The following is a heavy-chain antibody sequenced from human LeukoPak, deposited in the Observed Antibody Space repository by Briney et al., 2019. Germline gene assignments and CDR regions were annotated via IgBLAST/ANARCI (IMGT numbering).Heavy chain of an antibody. CDR2: ISAYNGNT. CDR3: ARDNYYDSSGYYDDY. Sequence: ASVTVSCKASGYTFTSYGISWVRQAPGQGLEWMGWISAYNGNTNYAQKLQGRVTMTTDTSTSTAYMELRSLRSDDTAVYYCARDNYYDSSGYYDDYWGQGTLVTVSS. CDR1: GYTFTSYG. V-gene: IGHV1-18*01. D-gene: IGHD3-22*01. J-gene: IGHJ4*02.